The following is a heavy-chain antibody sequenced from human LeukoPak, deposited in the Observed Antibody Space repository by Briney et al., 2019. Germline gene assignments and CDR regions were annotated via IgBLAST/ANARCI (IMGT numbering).Heavy chain of an antibody. CDR1: GFSLSTSGMC. J-gene: IGHJ4*02. V-gene: IGHV2-70*11. CDR3: ARTLIRRDGYNFDY. Sequence: SGPTLVKPTQTLTLTCTFSGFSLSTSGMCVSWIRQPPGKALEWLARTDWDDDKYYSTSLKTRLTISKDTSKNQVVLTMSNMVPVDTATYFCARTLIRRDGYNFDYWGQGTLVTVSS. CDR2: TDWDDDK. D-gene: IGHD5-24*01.